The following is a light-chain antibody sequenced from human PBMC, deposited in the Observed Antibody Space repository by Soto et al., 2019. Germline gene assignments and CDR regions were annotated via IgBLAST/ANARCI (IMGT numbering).Light chain of an antibody. CDR2: DAS. CDR1: QSIGRF. CDR3: KQCYMGWK. V-gene: IGKV1-5*01. Sequence: DIQMTQSPSTLSASVGYIFTITCRASQSIGRFLAWYQHQPGKAPKLLIYDASTLESGVPSRFSGTGSGTEFTFSITSLQPEDFGTYYCKQCYMGWKCGQGNTGDIK. J-gene: IGKJ1*01.